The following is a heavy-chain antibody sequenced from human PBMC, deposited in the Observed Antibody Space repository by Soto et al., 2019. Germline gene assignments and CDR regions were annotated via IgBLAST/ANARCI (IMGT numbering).Heavy chain of an antibody. CDR2: MNPNSGNT. CDR3: ARRYPGGWYKRTDAFDI. D-gene: IGHD6-19*01. Sequence: ASVKVSCKASGYTFTSYDINWVRQATGQGLEWMGWMNPNSGNTGYAQKFQGRVTMTRNTSIRTAYMELSSLRSEDTAVYYCARRYPGGWYKRTDAFDIWGQGTMVTVSS. V-gene: IGHV1-8*01. CDR1: GYTFTSYD. J-gene: IGHJ3*02.